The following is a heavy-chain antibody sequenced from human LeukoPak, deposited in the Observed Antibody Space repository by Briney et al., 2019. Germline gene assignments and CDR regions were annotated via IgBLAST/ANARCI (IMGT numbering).Heavy chain of an antibody. CDR3: ARGQELLGWFDP. CDR2: ISSSSSYI. V-gene: IGHV3-21*01. CDR1: GFTFSSYS. Sequence: GRSLRLSCAASGFTFSSYSMNWVRQAPGKGLEWVSSISSSSSYIYYADSVKGRFTISRDNAKNSLYLQMNSLRAEDTAVYYCARGQELLGWFDPWGQGTLVTVSS. D-gene: IGHD1-26*01. J-gene: IGHJ5*02.